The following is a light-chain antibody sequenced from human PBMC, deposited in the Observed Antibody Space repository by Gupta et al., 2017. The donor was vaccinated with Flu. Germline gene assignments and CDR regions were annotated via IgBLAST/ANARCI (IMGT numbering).Light chain of an antibody. CDR1: STNIGSNT. J-gene: IGLJ3*02. Sequence: LTVTCPGSSTNIGSNTVNWYQQHPGTAPMLLVYSDNVRPSGIPERFSGSKSGTSATLAISRLQAGDEADYYCAAWDGSLNVVVFGGGTKLTVL. V-gene: IGLV1-44*01. CDR3: AAWDGSLNVVV. CDR2: SDN.